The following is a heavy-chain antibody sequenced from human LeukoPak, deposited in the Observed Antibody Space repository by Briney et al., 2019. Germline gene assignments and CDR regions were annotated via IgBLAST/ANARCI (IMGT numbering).Heavy chain of an antibody. CDR2: IIPIFGTT. D-gene: IGHD4-17*01. V-gene: IGHV1-69*06. J-gene: IGHJ6*03. Sequence: VASVKVSCKASGGTFSSYAISWVRQAPGQGLEWMGGIIPIFGTTNYAQKFQDRVTITADKSTSTAYMELSSLRSEDTAVYYCARTYGDGYYYYMDVWGKGTTVTVSS. CDR3: ARTYGDGYYYYMDV. CDR1: GGTFSSYA.